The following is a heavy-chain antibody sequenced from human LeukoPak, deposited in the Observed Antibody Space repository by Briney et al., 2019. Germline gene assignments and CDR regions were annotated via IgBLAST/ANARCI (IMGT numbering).Heavy chain of an antibody. D-gene: IGHD2-2*01. CDR1: GGTFSSYA. CDR2: IIPIFGTA. CDR3: ARSLGYCSSTSCYEGFGTYYYYMDV. V-gene: IGHV1-69*06. J-gene: IGHJ6*03. Sequence: SVKVSCKASGGTFSSYAISWVRQAPGQGLEWMGGIIPIFGTANYAQKFQGRVTITADKSTSTAYMELSSLRSEDTAVYYCARSLGYCSSTSCYEGFGTYYYYMDVWGKGTTVTVSS.